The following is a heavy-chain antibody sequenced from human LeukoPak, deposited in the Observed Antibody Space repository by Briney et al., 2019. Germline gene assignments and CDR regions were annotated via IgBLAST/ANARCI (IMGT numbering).Heavy chain of an antibody. D-gene: IGHD1-26*01. CDR3: ARDRGAPYSGSYYYAKYYYGMDV. Sequence: SQTLSLTCAISGDSVSSNSAAWNWIRQSPSRGLQWLGRTYYRSKWYNDYAVSVQSRITINPDTSKNQFSLQLNSVTPEDTAVYYCARDRGAPYSGSYYYAKYYYGMDVWGQGTTVTVSS. CDR1: GDSVSSNSAA. V-gene: IGHV6-1*01. CDR2: TYYRSKWYN. J-gene: IGHJ6*02.